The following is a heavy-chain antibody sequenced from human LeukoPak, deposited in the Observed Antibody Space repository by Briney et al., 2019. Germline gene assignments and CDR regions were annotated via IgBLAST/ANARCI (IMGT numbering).Heavy chain of an antibody. V-gene: IGHV4-59*08. J-gene: IGHJ5*02. CDR2: IYYSGST. CDR3: ARRGITMVRGPSSGDWFDP. Sequence: SETLSLTCTVSGGSISSYYWSWIRQPPGKGLEWIGYIYYSGSTNYNPSLKSRVTISVDTSKNQFSLKLSSVTAADTAVYYCARRGITMVRGPSSGDWFDPWGQGILVTVSS. D-gene: IGHD3-10*01. CDR1: GGSISSYY.